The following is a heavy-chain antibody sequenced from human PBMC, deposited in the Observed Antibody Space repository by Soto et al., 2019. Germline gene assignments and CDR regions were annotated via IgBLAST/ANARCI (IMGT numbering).Heavy chain of an antibody. Sequence: QVQLQESGPGLVKPSQTLSLTCTVSGGSISSGGYYWSWIRQHPGKGLELIGYIYYSGSTYSNPSLKSRVTISVDTSKNQFSLKLSSVTAADTAVYYCAASCVGCGGFNYYGMDVWGQGTTVTVSS. D-gene: IGHD2-21*01. CDR3: AASCVGCGGFNYYGMDV. V-gene: IGHV4-31*03. CDR1: GGSISSGGYY. CDR2: IYYSGST. J-gene: IGHJ6*02.